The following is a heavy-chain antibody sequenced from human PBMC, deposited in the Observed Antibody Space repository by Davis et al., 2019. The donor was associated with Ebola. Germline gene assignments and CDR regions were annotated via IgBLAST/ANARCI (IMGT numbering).Heavy chain of an antibody. V-gene: IGHV3-30*02. D-gene: IGHD4-17*01. J-gene: IGHJ4*02. CDR1: GFTFSSYG. CDR2: IRYDGSNK. CDR3: AKDKWVMTTVTTADY. Sequence: GGSLRLSCAASGFTFSSYGMHWVRQAPGKGLEWVAFIRYDGSNKYYADSVKGRFTISRDNSKNTLYLQMNSLRAEDTAVYYCAKDKWVMTTVTTADYWGQGTLVTVSS.